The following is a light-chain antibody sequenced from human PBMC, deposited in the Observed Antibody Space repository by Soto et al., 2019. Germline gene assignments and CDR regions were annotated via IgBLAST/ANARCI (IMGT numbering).Light chain of an antibody. J-gene: IGKJ4*01. CDR3: QHFGNSLT. CDR2: GTS. CDR1: QSVSSSY. V-gene: IGKV3-20*01. Sequence: EIVLTQSPGTLSLSPGERATLSCRASQSVSSSYLAWYQQKPGQAPRLLIYGTSSRATGIPDRFSGSGSGTEFTLTISRLEPEDFAVYFCQHFGNSLTFGGGTKVDIK.